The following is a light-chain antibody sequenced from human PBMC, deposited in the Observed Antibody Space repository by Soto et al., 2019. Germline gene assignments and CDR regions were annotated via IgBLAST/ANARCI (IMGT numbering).Light chain of an antibody. V-gene: IGKV1-5*03. J-gene: IGKJ5*01. CDR1: QSSSSW. CDR2: KAS. CDR3: QQFNNYPPIT. Sequence: TQITPSPSTLPASVGDRVTITCRVRQSSSSWLAWYQQKPGKAPKILIYKASTLKSAVTSSFSGSRSGTDFTLTISSLQPEDFATDYCQQFNNYPPITFGHGTRPDI.